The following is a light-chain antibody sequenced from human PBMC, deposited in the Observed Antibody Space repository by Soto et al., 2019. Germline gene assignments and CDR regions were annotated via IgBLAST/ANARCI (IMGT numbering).Light chain of an antibody. V-gene: IGKV1-5*03. Sequence: TQMTQSPSTLSASVGDSVSITCRASRDIGTWLAWFQQKPGRAPNLLIYRESTLARGVPSRFSGSGSGTEFTLNISSLQPDDFATYYCHRHETYPLAFGGGTKVDI. CDR3: HRHETYPLA. CDR1: RDIGTW. J-gene: IGKJ4*01. CDR2: RES.